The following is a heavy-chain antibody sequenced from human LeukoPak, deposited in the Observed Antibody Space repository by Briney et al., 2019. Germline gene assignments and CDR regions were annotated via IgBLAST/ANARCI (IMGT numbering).Heavy chain of an antibody. CDR3: ARGMSTGDYYYYYMDV. V-gene: IGHV3-53*01. D-gene: IGHD5/OR15-5a*01. Sequence: GGSLRLSCAASGFTVSSNYMSWVRQAPGKGLEGVSVIYSGGSTYYADSVKGRFTISRDNSKNTLYLQMNSLRAEDTAVYYCARGMSTGDYYYYYMDVWGKGTTVTVSS. CDR1: GFTVSSNY. CDR2: IYSGGST. J-gene: IGHJ6*03.